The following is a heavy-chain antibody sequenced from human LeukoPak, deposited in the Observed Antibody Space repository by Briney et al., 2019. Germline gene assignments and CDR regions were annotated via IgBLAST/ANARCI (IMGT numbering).Heavy chain of an antibody. V-gene: IGHV4-39*07. D-gene: IGHD3-3*01. Sequence: SETLSLTCTVSGGSISSSSYYWGWIRQPPGKGLEWIGSIYYSGSTYYNPSLKSRVTISVDTSKNQFSLKLSSVTAADTAVYYCARAGSYVWSGNLDYWGQGTLVTVSS. J-gene: IGHJ4*02. CDR2: IYYSGST. CDR3: ARAGSYVWSGNLDY. CDR1: GGSISSSSYY.